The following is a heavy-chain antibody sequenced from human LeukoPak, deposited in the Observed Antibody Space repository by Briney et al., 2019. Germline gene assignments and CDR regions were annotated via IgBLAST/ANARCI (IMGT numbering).Heavy chain of an antibody. CDR2: IHNDGSAT. J-gene: IGHJ4*02. CDR3: ASTARQSYFDY. V-gene: IGHV3-74*01. CDR1: GFSFSTSW. Sequence: GGSLRLSCAASGFSFSTSWMHWVRQAPGKGLVWVSRIHNDGSATNYADSVKGRFTISRDNAKNTLYLQMNNLRDEDTAVYSCASTARQSYFDYWGQGILVTVSS. D-gene: IGHD3-16*01.